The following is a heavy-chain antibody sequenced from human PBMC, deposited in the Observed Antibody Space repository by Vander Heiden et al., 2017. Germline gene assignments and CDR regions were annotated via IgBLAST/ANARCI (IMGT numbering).Heavy chain of an antibody. CDR3: ARRAGTVTRYNWFDP. J-gene: IGHJ5*02. CDR1: GGSISSSSYY. CDR2: IYYSGST. V-gene: IGHV4-39*01. Sequence: QLQLQESGPGLVKPSETLSLTCTVSGGSISSSSYYWGWIRQPPGKGLEWIGSIYYSGSTYYNPSLKSRVTISVDTSKNQFSLKLSSVTAADTAVYYCARRAGTVTRYNWFDPWGQGTLVTVSS. D-gene: IGHD4-17*01.